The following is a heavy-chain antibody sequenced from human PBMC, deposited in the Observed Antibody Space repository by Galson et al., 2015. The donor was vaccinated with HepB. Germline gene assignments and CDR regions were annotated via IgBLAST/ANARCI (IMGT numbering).Heavy chain of an antibody. Sequence: SVKVSCKVSGYTFISYHVHWVRQAPGQGLEWMGIISPKGGAPDYAQKFQGRVTLTRDTSTNTVYMELSSLRSEDTAVYYCAKDGGAYDMDVWGHGTTVTVSS. V-gene: IGHV1-46*01. CDR1: GYTFISYH. CDR2: ISPKGGAP. D-gene: IGHD1-26*01. J-gene: IGHJ6*02. CDR3: AKDGGAYDMDV.